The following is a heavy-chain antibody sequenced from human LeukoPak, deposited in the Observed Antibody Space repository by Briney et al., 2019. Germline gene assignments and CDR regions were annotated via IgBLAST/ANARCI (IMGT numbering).Heavy chain of an antibody. D-gene: IGHD6-19*01. J-gene: IGHJ4*02. CDR2: ISSSSVAI. V-gene: IGHV3-48*01. CDR3: ARGGLSSAASFGY. Sequence: GSLRLSCAASGFTFSTYSMNWVRQAPGNGLEWVSYISSSSVAIYYADSVKGRFTISGDNAKNSLYPQMNSLRAEDTAVYYCARGGLSSAASFGYWGQGTLVTVSS. CDR1: GFTFSTYS.